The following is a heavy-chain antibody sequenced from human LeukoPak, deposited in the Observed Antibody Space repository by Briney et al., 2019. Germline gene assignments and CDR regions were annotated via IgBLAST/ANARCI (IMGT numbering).Heavy chain of an antibody. D-gene: IGHD7-27*01. CDR2: ITTGGPNT. CDR3: AKDGGLWVSAHWGDS. Sequence: GGSLRLSRTASGFTFSSCTMSWVRQAPGKGLKWVSTITTGGPNTYYADSVKGRFTVSRDDSKNTLYLQMNSLRAEDTAVYYCAKDGGLWVSAHWGDSWGRGTLVTVSS. J-gene: IGHJ4*02. V-gene: IGHV3-23*01. CDR1: GFTFSSCT.